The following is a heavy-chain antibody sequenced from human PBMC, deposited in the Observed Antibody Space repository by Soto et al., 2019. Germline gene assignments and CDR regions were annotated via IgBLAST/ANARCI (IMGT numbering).Heavy chain of an antibody. V-gene: IGHV3-48*02. CDR1: GFTFSRYI. CDR3: AKTSLRVYYYGMDV. CDR2: ISGSSSTI. Sequence: GGSLRLSCAASGFTFSRYIMNWVRQAPGKGLEWVSHISGSSSTIYYTDSVKGRFTVSRDNAKNSLYLQMNSLRDEDTAVYFCAKTSLRVYYYGMDVWGQATTVTVSS. J-gene: IGHJ6*02.